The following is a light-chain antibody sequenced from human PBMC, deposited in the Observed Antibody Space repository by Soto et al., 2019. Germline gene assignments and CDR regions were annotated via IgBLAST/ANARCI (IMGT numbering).Light chain of an antibody. CDR1: SSDVGSYNL. CDR2: EGS. V-gene: IGLV2-23*03. J-gene: IGLJ1*01. CDR3: CPYAGSSTFEV. Sequence: QSVLTQPASVSGSPGQSITISCTGTSSDVGSYNLVSWYQQHPGKAPKLMIYEGSKRPSGVSNRFSGSKSGNTASLTISGLQAEDEADYYCCPYAGSSTFEVFGTGTKVTVL.